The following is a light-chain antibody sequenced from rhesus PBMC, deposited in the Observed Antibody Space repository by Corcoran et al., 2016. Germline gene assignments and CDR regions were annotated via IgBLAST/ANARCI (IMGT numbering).Light chain of an antibody. Sequence: DIQMTQSPSSLSASVGDRVTITFRASQGISTYLNWYQGKLGKAPKLLIYYTNRLENGVPSRFSGIGSGTEFSLTINSLQPDYFATYFYQQYDSLPYTFGRGTKVEI. CDR1: QGISTY. CDR3: QQYDSLPYT. CDR2: YTN. V-gene: IGKV1-32*01. J-gene: IGKJ2*01.